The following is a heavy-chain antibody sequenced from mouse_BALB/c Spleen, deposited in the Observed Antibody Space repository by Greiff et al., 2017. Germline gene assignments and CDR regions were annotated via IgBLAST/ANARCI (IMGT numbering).Heavy chain of an antibody. V-gene: IGHV5-9-4*01. CDR2: ISSGGSYT. Sequence: EVKLMESGGGLVKPGGSLKLSCAASGFTFSSDSMSWVRQSPEMRVVWVAEISSGGSYTYYPDTVTGRFTISRDNAKKTLYLEMSSLRSEVTAMYYCARGRDGSSHITWFACWGEGTLVTVSA. J-gene: IGHJ3*01. CDR3: ARGRDGSSHITWFAC. CDR1: GFTFSSDS. D-gene: IGHD1-1*01.